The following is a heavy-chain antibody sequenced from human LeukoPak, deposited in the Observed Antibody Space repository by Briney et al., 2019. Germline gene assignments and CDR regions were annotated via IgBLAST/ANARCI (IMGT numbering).Heavy chain of an antibody. J-gene: IGHJ3*01. Sequence: GGSLRLSCAASGFTFGNSWVHWVRHAPGKGLVWVSLINADGSTTSYADSVKGRFTISRVNARNTLSLEMNSLTIEDTAVYYCIVVVEPPDSDGFDVWGQGTMITVSS. CDR2: INADGSTT. D-gene: IGHD1-14*01. CDR1: GFTFGNSW. CDR3: IVVVEPPDSDGFDV. V-gene: IGHV3-74*01.